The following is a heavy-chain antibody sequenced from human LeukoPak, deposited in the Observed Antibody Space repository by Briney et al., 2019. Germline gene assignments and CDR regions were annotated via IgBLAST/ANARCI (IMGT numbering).Heavy chain of an antibody. J-gene: IGHJ4*02. CDR3: ARKGRDLDY. CDR1: GFTFSDCY. CDR2: ISGSGSSM. Sequence: PGGSLRLSCIASGFTFSDCYMSWIRQAPGKGLEWVSYISGSGSSMYNADSVKGRFTISRDNAKNSLYLRMNSLRAEDTAVYYCARKGRDLDYWGQGTLVTVSS. V-gene: IGHV3-11*01.